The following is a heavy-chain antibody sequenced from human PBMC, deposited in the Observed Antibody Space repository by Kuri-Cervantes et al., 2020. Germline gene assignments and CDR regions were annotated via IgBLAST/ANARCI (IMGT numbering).Heavy chain of an antibody. V-gene: IGHV3-23*01. CDR2: ISGSGGST. D-gene: IGHD1-14*01. J-gene: IGHJ4*02. Sequence: GGSLRLSCAASGFTFSSFWMSWVRQAPGKGLEWVSAISGSGGSTYYADSVKGRFTISRDNSKNTLYLQMNSLRAEDTAVYYCAKFPGGITRGFDYWGQGTLVTVSS. CDR3: AKFPGGITRGFDY. CDR1: GFTFSSFW.